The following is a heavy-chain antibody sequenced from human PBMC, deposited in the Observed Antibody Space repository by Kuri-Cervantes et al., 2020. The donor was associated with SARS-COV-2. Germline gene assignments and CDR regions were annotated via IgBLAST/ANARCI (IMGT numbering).Heavy chain of an antibody. CDR1: GFTFSSYG. V-gene: IGHV3-7*01. CDR3: ARERAGYCSGGSCYRGGRFDY. J-gene: IGHJ4*02. Sequence: GESLKISCAASGFTFSSYGMHWVRQAPGKGLEWVANIKQDGSEKYYVDSVKGRFTISRDNAKNSLYLQMNSLRAEDTAVYYCARERAGYCSGGSCYRGGRFDYWGQGTLVTVSS. D-gene: IGHD2-15*01. CDR2: IKQDGSEK.